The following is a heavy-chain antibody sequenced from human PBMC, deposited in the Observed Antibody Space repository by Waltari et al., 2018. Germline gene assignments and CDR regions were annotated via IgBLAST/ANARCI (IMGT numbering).Heavy chain of an antibody. CDR2: IIPSLGTA. V-gene: IGHV1-69*13. D-gene: IGHD1-26*01. CDR1: GGTFSSYA. CDR3: ASGGSNGGSYQGDY. Sequence: QVQLVQSGAEVKKPGSSVKVSCKASGGTFSSYAISWVRQAPGQGLEWMGGIIPSLGTANYAKKFQGRVTITADESTSTAYMELSSLRSEDTAVYYCASGGSNGGSYQGDYWGQGTLVTVSS. J-gene: IGHJ4*02.